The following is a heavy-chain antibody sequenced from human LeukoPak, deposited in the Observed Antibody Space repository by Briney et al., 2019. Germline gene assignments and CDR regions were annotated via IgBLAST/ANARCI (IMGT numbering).Heavy chain of an antibody. CDR3: AGPGYSYGIDY. J-gene: IGHJ4*02. CDR2: INHSGST. CDR1: GESFSGYY. Sequence: SETLSLTCAVYGESFSGYYWSWIRQPPGKGLGWIGEINHSGSTNYNPSLKSRVTISVDTSKNQFSLKLSSVTAADTAVYYCAGPGYSYGIDYWGQGTLVTVSS. D-gene: IGHD5-18*01. V-gene: IGHV4-34*01.